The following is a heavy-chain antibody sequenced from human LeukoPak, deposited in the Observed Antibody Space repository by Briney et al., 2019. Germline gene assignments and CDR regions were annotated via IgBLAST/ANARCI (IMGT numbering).Heavy chain of an antibody. J-gene: IGHJ6*03. D-gene: IGHD5-12*01. Sequence: ASVKVSCKASGYSFADYYMHWVRQAPGQGLEWMGWMNPNSGNTGYAQKFQGRVTITRNTSISTAYMELSSLRSEDTAVYYCARGPDINYYYYYMDVWGKGTTVTVSS. CDR1: GYSFADYY. CDR2: MNPNSGNT. V-gene: IGHV1-8*03. CDR3: ARGPDINYYYYYMDV.